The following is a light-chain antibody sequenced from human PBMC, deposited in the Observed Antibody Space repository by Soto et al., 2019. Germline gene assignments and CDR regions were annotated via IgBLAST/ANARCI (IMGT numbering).Light chain of an antibody. CDR2: AAS. J-gene: IGKJ2*01. Sequence: DIQMTQSPSSLSASVGDRVTITCRASQSISSYLNWYQQKQGKAPKLLIYAASSLQSGVPSRFSGSVSGTDFTLTISSLQPEDFATYYCQQSYSTPRMYTFGQGTKLEIK. CDR1: QSISSY. CDR3: QQSYSTPRMYT. V-gene: IGKV1-39*01.